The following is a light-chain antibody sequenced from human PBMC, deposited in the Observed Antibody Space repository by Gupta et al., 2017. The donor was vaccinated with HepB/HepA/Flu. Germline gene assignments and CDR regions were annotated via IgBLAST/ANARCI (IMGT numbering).Light chain of an antibody. V-gene: IGKV3-15*01. CDR3: QHDNNLIT. Sequence: EIVMTQSPATLSVSPGERATLSCRASQSVSSTLAWEQQKPGQAPRLLSYVASTIDTRNPGRFSGCGAGNEFTLTSRSPQYEDFEVYYVQHDNNLITFGGGTKVEIK. CDR2: VAS. CDR1: QSVSST. J-gene: IGKJ4*01.